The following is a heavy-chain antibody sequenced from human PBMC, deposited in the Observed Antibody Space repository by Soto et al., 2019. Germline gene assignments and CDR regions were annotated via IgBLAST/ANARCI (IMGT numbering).Heavy chain of an antibody. D-gene: IGHD5-12*01. V-gene: IGHV3-53*04. J-gene: IGHJ4*02. CDR2: IYIGGST. CDR1: GFTVSSNY. CDR3: AREGYSGYDLVDY. Sequence: GGSLRLSCAASGFTVSSNYMSWVRQAPGKGLEWVSVIYIGGSTYYADSVKGRFTISRHNSKNTLYLQMNSLRAEDTAVYYCAREGYSGYDLVDYWGQGTLVTVSS.